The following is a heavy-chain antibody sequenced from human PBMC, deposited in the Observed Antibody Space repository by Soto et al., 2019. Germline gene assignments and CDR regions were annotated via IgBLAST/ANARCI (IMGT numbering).Heavy chain of an antibody. CDR1: GFTFDDYA. CDR2: ISWNSGSI. Sequence: EVQLVESGGGLVQPGRSLRLSCAASGFTFDDYAMHWVRQAPGKGLEWVSGISWNSGSIGYADSVKGRFTISRDNAKNTLYLQMNSLRAEDTALYYCAKGGFGVVKYFDYWGQGTLVTVSS. D-gene: IGHD3-3*01. V-gene: IGHV3-9*01. J-gene: IGHJ4*02. CDR3: AKGGFGVVKYFDY.